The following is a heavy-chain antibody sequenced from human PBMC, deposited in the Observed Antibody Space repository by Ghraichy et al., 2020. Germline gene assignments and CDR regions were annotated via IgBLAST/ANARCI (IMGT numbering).Heavy chain of an antibody. CDR2: ISSSSSYI. J-gene: IGHJ5*02. Sequence: GGSLRLSCAASGFTFSSYSMNWVRQAPGKGLEWVSSISSSSSYIYYADSVKGRFTISRDNAKNSLYLQMNSLRAEDTAVYYCAREGRPEYSSSRRWFDPWGQGTLVTVSS. CDR1: GFTFSSYS. D-gene: IGHD6-6*01. CDR3: AREGRPEYSSSRRWFDP. V-gene: IGHV3-21*01.